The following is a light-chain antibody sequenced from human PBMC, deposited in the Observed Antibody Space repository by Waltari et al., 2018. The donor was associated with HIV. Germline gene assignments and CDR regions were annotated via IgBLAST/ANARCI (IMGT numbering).Light chain of an antibody. CDR3: AAWDDTRVV. CDR1: SSNIGSNY. Sequence: QSVLTQPPSASGTPGQRVTISCSGSSSNIGSNYVYWYQQLPGTAPKLLIYRNNQRPSGVPDRFSGSKSGIPGSLAISGLRSDDEADYYCAAWDDTRVVFGGGTKLTVL. J-gene: IGLJ3*02. V-gene: IGLV1-47*01. CDR2: RNN.